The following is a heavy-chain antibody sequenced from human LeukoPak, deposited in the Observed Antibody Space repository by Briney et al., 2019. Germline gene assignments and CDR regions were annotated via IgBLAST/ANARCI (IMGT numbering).Heavy chain of an antibody. CDR1: GGSFSGYY. V-gene: IGHV4-34*01. D-gene: IGHD6-13*01. J-gene: IGHJ3*02. Sequence: SETLSLTCAVYGGSFSGYYWSWIRQPPGKGLEWIGEINHSGCTNYNPSLKSRVTIPVDTSKNQFSLKLSSVTAADTAVYYCARYPNSSSWYERDAFDIWGQGTMVTVSS. CDR2: INHSGCT. CDR3: ARYPNSSSWYERDAFDI.